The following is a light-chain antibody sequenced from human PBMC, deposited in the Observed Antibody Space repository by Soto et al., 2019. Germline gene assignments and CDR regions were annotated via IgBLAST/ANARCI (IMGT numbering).Light chain of an antibody. Sequence: QSVLTQPPSVSAAPGQKVTISCSGSSSNIGNSYIYWYQQLPGTAPKVVIYGSGNRPSGVPDRFSGSKSGTSASLAIAGLQAEDEADYYCKSYDRSLSGYVFGTGTKVTV. J-gene: IGLJ1*01. CDR2: GSG. V-gene: IGLV1-40*01. CDR1: SSNIGNSY. CDR3: KSYDRSLSGYV.